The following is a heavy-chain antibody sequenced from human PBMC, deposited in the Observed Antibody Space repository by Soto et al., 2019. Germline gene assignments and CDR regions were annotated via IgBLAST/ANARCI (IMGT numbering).Heavy chain of an antibody. J-gene: IGHJ5*02. V-gene: IGHV3-53*02. CDR1: GFTVSSNY. CDR3: ARRSGDYVGWFDP. Sequence: EVQLVETGGGLIQPGGSLRLSCAASGFTVSSNYMSWVRQAPGKGLEWVSVIYSGGSTYYADSVKGRFTIPRDNSKNTRYLQMNSLRAEDTAVYYCARRSGDYVGWFDPWGQGTLVTVSS. CDR2: IYSGGST. D-gene: IGHD4-17*01.